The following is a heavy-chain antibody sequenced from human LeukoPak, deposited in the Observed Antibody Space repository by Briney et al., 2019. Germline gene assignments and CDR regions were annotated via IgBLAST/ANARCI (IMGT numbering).Heavy chain of an antibody. J-gene: IGHJ6*02. CDR1: GATFSKNA. CDR2: FIPMVGIE. Sequence: GASVRVSCKASGATFSKNAITWVRQAPGQGLEWMGRFIPMVGIETYAQKFQGRVSISADRSTSTAYMELRGLRSDDTAVYYCARVQAVGVPVAIDAYYSYGMDVWGQGTAVTVSS. V-gene: IGHV1-69*04. D-gene: IGHD2-2*01. CDR3: ARVQAVGVPVAIDAYYSYGMDV.